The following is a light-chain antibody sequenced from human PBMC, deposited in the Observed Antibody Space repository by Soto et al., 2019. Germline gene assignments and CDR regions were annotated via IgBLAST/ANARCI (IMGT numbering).Light chain of an antibody. CDR2: KVS. V-gene: IGKV2-24*01. CDR1: QSLVHSDGNTY. Sequence: DVVMTQTPLSSAVTLGQPASISCRSSQSLVHSDGNTYLNWLHQRPGQPPRLLIYKVSNRFSGVPDRCSGSGAGTDFTLTISRVEAEDVGIYYCMQATHYTPYTFGQGTKLEIK. J-gene: IGKJ2*01. CDR3: MQATHYTPYT.